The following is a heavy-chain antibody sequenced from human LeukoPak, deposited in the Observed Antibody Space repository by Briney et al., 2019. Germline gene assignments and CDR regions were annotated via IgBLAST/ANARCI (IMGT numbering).Heavy chain of an antibody. D-gene: IGHD3-22*01. V-gene: IGHV3-21*01. Sequence: GLSLRLSCAGSGFTFSSFSMNWVRPAAGKGLEWVSSLTSSSSYTYYADSVKGRFTISRDNAKNSLYVQMNSLRAEDTAVYYCARALGFDSSGYSACPYWGQGTLVTVSS. CDR2: LTSSSSYT. J-gene: IGHJ4*02. CDR3: ARALGFDSSGYSACPY. CDR1: GFTFSSFS.